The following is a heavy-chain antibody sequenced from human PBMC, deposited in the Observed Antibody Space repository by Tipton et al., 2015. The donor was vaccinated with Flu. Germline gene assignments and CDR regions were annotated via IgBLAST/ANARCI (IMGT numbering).Heavy chain of an antibody. CDR1: GGSISSSSYY. V-gene: IGHV4-39*07. CDR2: IYYSGST. CDR3: ARLGIAARRGTFDY. Sequence: TLSLTCTVSGGSISSSSYYWGWIRQPPGKGLEWIGSIYYSGSTYYNPSLKSRVTISVGTAKNQFSLKLSSVTAADTAVYYCARLGIAARRGTFDYWGQRNLVPAS. D-gene: IGHD6-6*01. J-gene: IGHJ4*02.